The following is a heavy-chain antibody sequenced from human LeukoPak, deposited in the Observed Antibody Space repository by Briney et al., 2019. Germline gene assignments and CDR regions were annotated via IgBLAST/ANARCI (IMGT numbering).Heavy chain of an antibody. CDR3: ARDGFKGSYFDYSRYSWFDP. CDR2: INPNSGVT. CDR1: GYIFIGYY. D-gene: IGHD5-12*01. Sequence: ASVKVSCKASGYIFIGYYMHWVRQAPGQGLEWMGWINPNSGVTKYAQRFQGGVTMTRDGSISTAYMELSRLRSDDTAVYYCARDGFKGSYFDYSRYSWFDPWGQGTLVTVSS. V-gene: IGHV1-2*02. J-gene: IGHJ5*02.